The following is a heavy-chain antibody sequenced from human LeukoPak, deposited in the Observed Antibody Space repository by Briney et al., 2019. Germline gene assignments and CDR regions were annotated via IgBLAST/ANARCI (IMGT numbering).Heavy chain of an antibody. CDR2: IIPILGIA. J-gene: IGHJ6*02. D-gene: IGHD3-22*01. Sequence: GASVKVSCKASGGTFSSYAISWVRQAPGQGLEWMGRIIPILGIANYAQKFQGRVTITADKSTSTAYMELSSLRAEDTAVYYCARESYYDSSGYYYGMDVWGQGTTVTVSS. CDR3: ARESYYDSSGYYYGMDV. CDR1: GGTFSSYA. V-gene: IGHV1-69*04.